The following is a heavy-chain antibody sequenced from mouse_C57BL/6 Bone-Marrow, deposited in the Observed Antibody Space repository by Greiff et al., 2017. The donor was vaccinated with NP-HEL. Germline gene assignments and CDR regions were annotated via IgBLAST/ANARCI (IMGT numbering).Heavy chain of an antibody. V-gene: IGHV1-18*01. D-gene: IGHD2-4*01. J-gene: IGHJ2*01. Sequence: EVQLVESGPELVKPGASVKIPCKASGYTFTDYNMDWVKQSHGKSLEWIGDINPNNGGTIYNQKFKGKATLTVDKSSSTAYMELRSLTSEDTAVYYCARSVYDYDSFDYWGQGTTLTVSS. CDR3: ARSVYDYDSFDY. CDR2: INPNNGGT. CDR1: GYTFTDYN.